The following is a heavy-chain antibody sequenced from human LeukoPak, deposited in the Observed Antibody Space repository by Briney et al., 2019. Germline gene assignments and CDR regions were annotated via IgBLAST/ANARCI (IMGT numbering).Heavy chain of an antibody. CDR3: AILPMAAAGKVDWYFDL. J-gene: IGHJ2*01. Sequence: GESLKISCKGSGYSFTSYWIGWVRQMPGKGLEWMGIIYPGDSDTRYSPSFQGQVTISADKSISTAYLQWSSLKASDTAMYYCAILPMAAAGKVDWYFDLWGRGTLVTVSS. V-gene: IGHV5-51*01. CDR1: GYSFTSYW. CDR2: IYPGDSDT. D-gene: IGHD6-13*01.